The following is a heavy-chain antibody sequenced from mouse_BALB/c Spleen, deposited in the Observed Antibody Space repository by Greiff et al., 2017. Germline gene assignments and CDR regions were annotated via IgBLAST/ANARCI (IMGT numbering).Heavy chain of an antibody. V-gene: IGHV1-7*01. CDR1: GYTFTSYW. D-gene: IGHD1-1*01. CDR3: ARGRFYYYGSSHWYFDV. Sequence: QVQLKESGAELAKPGASVKMSCKASGYTFTSYWMHWVKQRPGQGLEWIGYINPSTGYTEYNQKFKDKATLTADKSSSTAYMQLSSLTSEDSAVYYCARGRFYYYGSSHWYFDVWGAGTTVTVSS. J-gene: IGHJ1*01. CDR2: INPSTGYT.